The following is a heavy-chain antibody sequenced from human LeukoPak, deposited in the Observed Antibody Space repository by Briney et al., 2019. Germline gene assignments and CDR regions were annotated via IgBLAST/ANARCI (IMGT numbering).Heavy chain of an antibody. D-gene: IGHD2-2*01. CDR2: ISGSGGST. CDR3: AKQGRAEEGEIVVVPAAMRAFDI. Sequence: GGSLRLSCAASGFTFSSYAMSWVRQAPGKGLEWVSAISGSGGSTYYADSVKGRFTISRDNSKNTLYLQMNSLRAEDTAVYYCAKQGRAEEGEIVVVPAAMRAFDIWGQGTMVTVSS. V-gene: IGHV3-23*01. J-gene: IGHJ3*02. CDR1: GFTFSSYA.